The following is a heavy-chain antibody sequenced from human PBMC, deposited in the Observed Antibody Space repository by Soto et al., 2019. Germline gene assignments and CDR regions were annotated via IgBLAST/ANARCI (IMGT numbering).Heavy chain of an antibody. CDR2: IDPSDSRT. CDR1: GYAFTNYW. J-gene: IGHJ4*02. Sequence: ESRKISCNASGYAFTNYWISWVRQKPGQVLEWMGRIDPSDSRTKYSPSFDGPVTISIDKSISAAFLQWSSLRASDTAVYYCARRRGYSYDFDYWGQGTLVTVSS. V-gene: IGHV5-10-1*01. D-gene: IGHD5-18*01. CDR3: ARRRGYSYDFDY.